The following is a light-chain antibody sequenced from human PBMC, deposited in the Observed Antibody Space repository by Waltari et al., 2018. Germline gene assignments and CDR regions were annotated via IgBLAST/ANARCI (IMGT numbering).Light chain of an antibody. J-gene: IGLJ2*01. Sequence: QSVLTQPPSASGTPGQRVTISCSGRSSNIGSNTVNWYQQLPGTAPKLLSHSNNQRPSGVPDRFSGSKSGTSASLAISGLRSEDEADYYCATWDDSLKGPVFGGGTKLTVL. CDR1: SSNIGSNT. V-gene: IGLV1-44*01. CDR3: ATWDDSLKGPV. CDR2: SNN.